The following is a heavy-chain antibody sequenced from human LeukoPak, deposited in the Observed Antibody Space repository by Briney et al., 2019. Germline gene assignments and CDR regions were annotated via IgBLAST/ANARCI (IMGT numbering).Heavy chain of an antibody. D-gene: IGHD4-17*01. CDR1: GFTFSSYA. J-gene: IGHJ4*02. Sequence: GGSLRLSCAASGFTFSSYAMHWFRQAPGKGLEYVATITYNGGSTSYANSMRGRFTISRDNSKNMVYLQMGSLRAEDMAVYYCAREGGYGVANDYWGQGSLVTVSS. CDR2: ITYNGGST. CDR3: AREGGYGVANDY. V-gene: IGHV3-64*01.